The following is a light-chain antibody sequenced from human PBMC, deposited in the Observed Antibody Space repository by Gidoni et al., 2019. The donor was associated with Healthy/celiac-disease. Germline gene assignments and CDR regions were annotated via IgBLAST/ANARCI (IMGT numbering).Light chain of an antibody. Sequence: SLLTQPPPASGTPARSVPISCSGSSSNIGSNYVYWYQQLPGTAPKLLIYRNNQRPSGVPDRFSGSKSGTSASLAISGLRSEDEADYYCAAWDDSLSGSYVFGTGTKVTVL. J-gene: IGLJ1*01. CDR2: RNN. CDR3: AAWDDSLSGSYV. CDR1: SSNIGSNY. V-gene: IGLV1-47*01.